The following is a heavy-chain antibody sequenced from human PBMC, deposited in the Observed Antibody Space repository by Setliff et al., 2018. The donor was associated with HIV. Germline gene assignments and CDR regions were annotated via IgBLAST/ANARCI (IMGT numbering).Heavy chain of an antibody. CDR1: GGTFTSYV. CDR3: ARTIGLLWFGELDS. CDR2: INAGNGNT. V-gene: IGHV1-3*01. Sequence: ASVKVSCKASGGTFTSYVISWVRQAPGQRLEWMGWINAGNGNTKYSQKFQGRVTITRDTSTSTAYMELRSLRSDDTAVYYCARTIGLLWFGELDSWGQGTPVTVSS. D-gene: IGHD3-10*01. J-gene: IGHJ5*01.